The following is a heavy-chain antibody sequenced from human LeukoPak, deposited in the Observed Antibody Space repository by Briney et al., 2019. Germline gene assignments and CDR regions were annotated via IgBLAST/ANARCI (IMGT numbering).Heavy chain of an antibody. Sequence: SETLSLTCTVSSASITSFYWGWIRQPPGKGLEWIGYIYYTGNTNYNPSLRSRVTMSVDMSKNQFSLRLDSVPAAATAGYYCTGQSSNSNYDFDNWGQGSPVTVSS. J-gene: IGHJ4*02. CDR2: IYYTGNT. V-gene: IGHV4-59*01. D-gene: IGHD4-11*01. CDR3: TGQSSNSNYDFDN. CDR1: SASITSFY.